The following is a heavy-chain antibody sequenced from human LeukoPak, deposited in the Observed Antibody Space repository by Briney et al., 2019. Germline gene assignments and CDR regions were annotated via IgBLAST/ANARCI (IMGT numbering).Heavy chain of an antibody. Sequence: GGSLRLSCAASGFTVSSNYMSWVRQPAGKGLEWVSVLYSGGATFYADSVKGRFTTSRDTSKNTLYLQMNDLRAADTAVYYCTKLKGWYGEGFFDYWGQGTLVTVSS. D-gene: IGHD6-19*01. CDR3: TKLKGWYGEGFFDY. J-gene: IGHJ4*02. CDR1: GFTVSSNY. CDR2: LYSGGAT. V-gene: IGHV3-53*01.